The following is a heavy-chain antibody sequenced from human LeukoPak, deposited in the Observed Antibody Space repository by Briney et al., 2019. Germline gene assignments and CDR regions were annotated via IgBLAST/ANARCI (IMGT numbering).Heavy chain of an antibody. V-gene: IGHV5-51*01. CDR1: GYSFTSYW. Sequence: GESLKISRRGSGYSFTSYWLGWVRQMPGKGLELMGIIYPYVSDPRYSPSFQGQVAMSADKSISTAYLQWSSLKASDTAMYYCARHETVAGTGDYWGQGTPVTVSS. CDR2: IYPYVSDP. D-gene: IGHD6-19*01. CDR3: ARHETVAGTGDY. J-gene: IGHJ4*02.